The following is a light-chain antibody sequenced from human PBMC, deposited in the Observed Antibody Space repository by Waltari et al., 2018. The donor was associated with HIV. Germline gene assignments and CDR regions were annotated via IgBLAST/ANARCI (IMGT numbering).Light chain of an antibody. CDR2: DAS. Sequence: IVLTQSPATLSLSPGERATLSCRASQSVSSYLAWYQQKPGQAPRLLIYDASNRATGIPARFSGSGSGTDFTLTISSLEPEEFAVYYCQQRSNLLTFGGGTKVEIK. J-gene: IGKJ4*01. CDR1: QSVSSY. CDR3: QQRSNLLT. V-gene: IGKV3-11*01.